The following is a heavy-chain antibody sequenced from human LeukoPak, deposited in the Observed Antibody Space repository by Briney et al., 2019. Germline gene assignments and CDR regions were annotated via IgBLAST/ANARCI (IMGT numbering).Heavy chain of an antibody. J-gene: IGHJ4*02. D-gene: IGHD5-18*01. Sequence: ASVKVSCKASGYTFTGYCMHWVRQAPGQGLEWMGWINPNSGGTNYAQKFQGRVTMTRDTSISTAYMELSRLRSDDTAVYYCARNSRGYSYGADDYWGQGTLVTVSS. V-gene: IGHV1-2*02. CDR1: GYTFTGYC. CDR3: ARNSRGYSYGADDY. CDR2: INPNSGGT.